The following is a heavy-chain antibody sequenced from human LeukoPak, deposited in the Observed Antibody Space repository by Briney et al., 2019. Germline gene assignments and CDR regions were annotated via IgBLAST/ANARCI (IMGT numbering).Heavy chain of an antibody. J-gene: IGHJ6*04. CDR3: ARDPPRKDCSSTSCYAGPRSNYYYYYGMDV. V-gene: IGHV3-33*01. CDR1: GFTFSSYG. CDR2: IWYDGSNK. D-gene: IGHD2-2*01. Sequence: GGSLRLSCAASGFTFSSYGMHWVRQAPGKGLEGVAVIWYDGSNKYYADSVKGRFTISRDNSKNTLYLQMNSLRAEDTAVYYCARDPPRKDCSSTSCYAGPRSNYYYYYGMDVWGKGTTVTVSS.